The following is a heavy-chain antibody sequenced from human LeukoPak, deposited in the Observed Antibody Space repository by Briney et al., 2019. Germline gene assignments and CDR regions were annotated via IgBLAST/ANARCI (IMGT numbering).Heavy chain of an antibody. D-gene: IGHD5-18*01. CDR1: GYTLTELS. CDR3: ATGRTAVDTAMVPFDY. Sequence: ASVKVSCKVSGYTLTELSMHWVRQAPGKGLEWMGGFDPEDGETIYAQKFEGRDTMTEDTSTDTAYMELSSLRSEDTAVYYCATGRTAVDTAMVPFDYWGQGTLVTVSS. J-gene: IGHJ4*02. CDR2: FDPEDGET. V-gene: IGHV1-24*01.